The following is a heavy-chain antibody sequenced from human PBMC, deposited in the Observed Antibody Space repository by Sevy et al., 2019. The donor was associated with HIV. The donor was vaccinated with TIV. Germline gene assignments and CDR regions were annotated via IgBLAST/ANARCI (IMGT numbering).Heavy chain of an antibody. Sequence: GGSLRLSCAASAFTFSSYWMTWVRQAPGKGLEWVANINQDGSEENYVDSVKGRFTIFRDNAKNSLFLQMNSLRAEDTAVYYCARGSCIGGSCHTGYHGMDVWGQGTTVTVSS. CDR3: ARGSCIGGSCHTGYHGMDV. J-gene: IGHJ6*02. D-gene: IGHD2-15*01. V-gene: IGHV3-7*01. CDR2: INQDGSEE. CDR1: AFTFSSYW.